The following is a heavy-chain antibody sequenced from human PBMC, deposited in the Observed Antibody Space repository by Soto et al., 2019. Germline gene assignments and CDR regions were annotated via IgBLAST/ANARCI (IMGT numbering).Heavy chain of an antibody. CDR2: IIPIFGTA. J-gene: IGHJ6*02. CDR1: GGTFSSYA. V-gene: IGHV1-69*06. Sequence: ASVKVSCKASGGTFSSYAISWVRQAPGQGLEWMGGIIPIFGTANYAQKFQGRVTITADKSTSTAYMELSSLRSEDTAVYYCARLIGLGYTIFVVVMGREYYYGTDVWGQGTTVTVYS. D-gene: IGHD3-3*01. CDR3: ARLIGLGYTIFVVVMGREYYYGTDV.